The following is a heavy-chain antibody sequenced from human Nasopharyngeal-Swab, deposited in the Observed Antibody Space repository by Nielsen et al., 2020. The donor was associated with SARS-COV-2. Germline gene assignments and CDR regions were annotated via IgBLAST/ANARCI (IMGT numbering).Heavy chain of an antibody. CDR1: GGSISSGGYF. V-gene: IGHV4-31*03. D-gene: IGHD3-16*02. CDR2: IHYPGNT. Sequence: SETLSLTCTVSGGSISSGGYFWSWIRQHPGKGLEWIGYIHYPGNTYYNPSLESRLTISLDTSQNQFSLRLSSVTAADTAVYYCAREVIEQAVSDAFDFWGQGTMVTVSS. J-gene: IGHJ3*01. CDR3: AREVIEQAVSDAFDF.